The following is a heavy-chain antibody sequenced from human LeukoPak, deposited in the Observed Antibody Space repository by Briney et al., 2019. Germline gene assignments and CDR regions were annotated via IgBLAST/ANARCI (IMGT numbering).Heavy chain of an antibody. CDR1: GYTFTSYG. CDR3: ARDAIWFGEWDAFDI. CDR2: ISAYNGNT. J-gene: IGHJ3*02. Sequence: ASVKVSCKASGYTFTSYGISWVRQAPGQGLEWMGWISAYNGNTNYAQKLQGRVTMTTDTSTSTAYMELRSLRSDDTAVYYCARDAIWFGEWDAFDIWGQATMVTVSS. V-gene: IGHV1-18*01. D-gene: IGHD3-10*01.